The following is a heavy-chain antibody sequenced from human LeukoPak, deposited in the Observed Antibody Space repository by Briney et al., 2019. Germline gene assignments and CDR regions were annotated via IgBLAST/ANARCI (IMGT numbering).Heavy chain of an antibody. D-gene: IGHD2-15*01. CDR3: ALTYCSRGGGSCYRWDY. J-gene: IGHJ4*02. CDR2: INGSGGST. V-gene: IGHV3-23*01. CDR1: GFTFSSYA. Sequence: GGSLRLSCAASGFTFSSYAMSWVRQAPGKGLEWVSGINGSGGSTYYADSVKGRFTISRDNSKNTLYLQMNSPRAEDTAVYYCALTYCSRGGGSCYRWDYWGQGTLVTVSS.